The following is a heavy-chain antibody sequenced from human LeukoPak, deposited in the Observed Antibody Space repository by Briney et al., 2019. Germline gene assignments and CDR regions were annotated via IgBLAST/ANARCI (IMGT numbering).Heavy chain of an antibody. J-gene: IGHJ4*02. CDR3: AKDTQSAWTPYYLDY. V-gene: IGHV3-23*01. D-gene: IGHD3/OR15-3a*01. CDR1: GFTFSSYA. CDR2: ISGSGGST. Sequence: GGSLRLSCAASGFTFSSYAMSWVRQAPGKGLEWVSAISGSGGSTYYADSVKGRFTISRDNSKNTLYLQMNSLRAEDTAVYYCAKDTQSAWTPYYLDYWGQGTLVTVSS.